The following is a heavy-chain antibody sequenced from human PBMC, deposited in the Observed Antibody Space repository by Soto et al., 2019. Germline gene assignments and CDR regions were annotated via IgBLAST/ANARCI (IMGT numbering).Heavy chain of an antibody. CDR3: ARFPTITNPWPGP. V-gene: IGHV4-39*01. J-gene: IGHJ4*02. CDR2: IYYSGST. Sequence: SETLSLTCTVSGGSISSSSYYWGWIRQPPGKGLEWIGSIYYSGSTYYNPSLKSRVTLSVDTSKNQFSLKLSSVTAADTAVYYCARFPTITNPWPGPWGQGTLVTVSS. D-gene: IGHD5-12*01. CDR1: GGSISSSSYY.